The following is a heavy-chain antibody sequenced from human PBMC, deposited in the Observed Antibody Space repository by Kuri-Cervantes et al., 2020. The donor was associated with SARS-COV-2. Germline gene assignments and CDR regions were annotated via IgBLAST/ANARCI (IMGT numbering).Heavy chain of an antibody. J-gene: IGHJ6*02. V-gene: IGHV3-74*01. CDR2: INSDGSTT. CDR1: GFTFSSYC. CDR3: ARISIWVVAATLFLAYYYYYGMDV. D-gene: IGHD2-15*01. Sequence: GESLGLSCAASGFTFSSYCMHWVRQAPGKGLVWVSRINSDGSTTSYADSVKGRFTISRDNAKNTLYLQMNSLRAEDTAVYYCARISIWVVAATLFLAYYYYYGMDVWGQGTTVTVSS.